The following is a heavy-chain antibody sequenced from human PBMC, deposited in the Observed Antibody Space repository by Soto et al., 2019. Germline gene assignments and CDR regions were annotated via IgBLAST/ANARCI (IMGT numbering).Heavy chain of an antibody. V-gene: IGHV4-59*01. CDR2: ISDGGST. D-gene: IGHD6-19*01. Sequence: PSETLSLTCNVSGGSIYTYYWNWIRQSPGKGLEWIGYISDGGSTNYNPSLKSRVTISVDTSKKQVSLRLSSVTAADTAVYFCARSVAVPGAHIDYWGQGTQVTVSS. CDR1: GGSIYTYY. CDR3: ARSVAVPGAHIDY. J-gene: IGHJ4*02.